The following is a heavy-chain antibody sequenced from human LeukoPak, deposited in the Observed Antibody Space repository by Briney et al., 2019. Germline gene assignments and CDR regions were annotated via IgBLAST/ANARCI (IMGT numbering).Heavy chain of an antibody. D-gene: IGHD1-1*01. CDR3: AKGAWRHYYCHYMDV. V-gene: IGHV3-9*03. CDR1: GFTFYGYP. Sequence: PGGSLRLSCAASGFTFYGYPMHRVPQAPGKGLEGGLGISWNSGSMGYANSVKGRLGISRDNAKNSLYLPMNSLRAEDMAVYYCAKGAWRHYYCHYMDVWGKGTTVTVSS. CDR2: ISWNSGSM. J-gene: IGHJ6*03.